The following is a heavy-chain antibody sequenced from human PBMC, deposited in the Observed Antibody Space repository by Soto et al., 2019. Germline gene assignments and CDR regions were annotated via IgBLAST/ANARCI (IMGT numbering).Heavy chain of an antibody. CDR1: GFTFSRNT. V-gene: IGHV3-21*01. Sequence: PGGSLRLSCVTSGFTFSRNTMNWVRQAPGKGLEWVASITSSGSYEYYAYSVKGRFSASRDNAKNSLSLQMDSLRPDDTAIYFCVKDEGIEAMDVWGQGTTVTVSS. D-gene: IGHD3-3*02. CDR3: VKDEGIEAMDV. J-gene: IGHJ6*02. CDR2: ITSSGSYE.